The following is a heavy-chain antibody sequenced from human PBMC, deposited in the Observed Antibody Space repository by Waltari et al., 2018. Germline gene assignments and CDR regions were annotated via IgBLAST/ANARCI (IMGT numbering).Heavy chain of an antibody. CDR2: IYSGGST. V-gene: IGHV3-53*01. CDR3: AREGAAAGTTFDY. Sequence: EVQLVESGGGLIQPGGSLRLSCAASGFTVSRTYIRWVRQAPGKGLEWVSVIYSGGSTYYADSVKGRFTISRDNSHNTLYLQMNSLRAEDTAVYYCAREGAAAGTTFDYWGQGTLVTVSS. J-gene: IGHJ4*02. D-gene: IGHD6-13*01. CDR1: GFTVSRTY.